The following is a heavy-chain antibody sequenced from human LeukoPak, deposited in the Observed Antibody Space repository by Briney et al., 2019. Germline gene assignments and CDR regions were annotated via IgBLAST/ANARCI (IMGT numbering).Heavy chain of an antibody. CDR2: ISPSGSDS. V-gene: IGHV3-11*05. Sequence: PGGSLRLSRAASGFTFNNDYMTWIRQAPRKGLEWLSYISPSGSDSSHADSVLGRFTISRDNAESSLLLQLNSLRVEDTAVYYCARGHWALEYRGRGTLVTVSS. D-gene: IGHD7-27*01. CDR3: ARGHWALEY. J-gene: IGHJ4*02. CDR1: GFTFNNDY.